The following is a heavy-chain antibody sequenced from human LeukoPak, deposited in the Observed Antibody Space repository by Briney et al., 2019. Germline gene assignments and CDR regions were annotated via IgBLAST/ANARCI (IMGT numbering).Heavy chain of an antibody. CDR1: GYTFTSYA. Sequence: GASVKVSCKASGYTFTSYAMNWVRQAPGQGLEWMGWINTNTGNPTYAQGFTGRFVFSLDTSVSTAYLQISSLKAEDTAVYYCATYSSGWYWFYFDYWGQGTLVTVSS. CDR3: ATYSSGWYWFYFDY. J-gene: IGHJ4*02. CDR2: INTNTGNP. D-gene: IGHD6-19*01. V-gene: IGHV7-4-1*02.